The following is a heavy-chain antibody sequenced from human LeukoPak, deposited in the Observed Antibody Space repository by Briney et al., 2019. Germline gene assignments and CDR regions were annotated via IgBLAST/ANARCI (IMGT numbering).Heavy chain of an antibody. Sequence: GGSLRLSCAASGFTFSSYAMHWVRQAPGKGLEWVAVISYDGSNKYYADSVKGRFTISRDNSKSTLYLQMNSLRAEDTAVYYCARELPDPVIAAAGIFGYWGQGTLVTVSS. CDR2: ISYDGSNK. D-gene: IGHD6-13*01. CDR3: ARELPDPVIAAAGIFGY. CDR1: GFTFSSYA. V-gene: IGHV3-30-3*01. J-gene: IGHJ4*02.